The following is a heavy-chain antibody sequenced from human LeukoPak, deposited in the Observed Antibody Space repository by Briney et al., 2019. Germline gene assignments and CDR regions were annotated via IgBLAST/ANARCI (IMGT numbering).Heavy chain of an antibody. CDR1: GFTFSNFW. D-gene: IGHD6-19*01. J-gene: IGHJ4*02. CDR3: TRERNIGWYHDY. V-gene: IGHV3-74*01. CDR2: IYGDGSFT. Sequence: PGGSLRLSCAASGFTFSNFWMHWVRQAPGKGLVWVALIYGDGSFTRYADSVKGRFTISRDNAKNTLYLQMNSLRAEDTAVYFCTRERNIGWYHDYWGQGTLVTVSS.